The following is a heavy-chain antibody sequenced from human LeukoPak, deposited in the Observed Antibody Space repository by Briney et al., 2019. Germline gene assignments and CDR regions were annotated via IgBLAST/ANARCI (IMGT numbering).Heavy chain of an antibody. D-gene: IGHD4-17*01. Sequence: SETLSLTCAVYGGSFSGYYWSWIRQPPGKGLEWIGEINHSGSTNYNPSLKSRVTISVDTSKNQFSLKLSSVTAADTAVYYCARLPLSTVTTFDYWGQGTLVTVSS. J-gene: IGHJ4*02. CDR1: GGSFSGYY. V-gene: IGHV4-34*01. CDR2: INHSGST. CDR3: ARLPLSTVTTFDY.